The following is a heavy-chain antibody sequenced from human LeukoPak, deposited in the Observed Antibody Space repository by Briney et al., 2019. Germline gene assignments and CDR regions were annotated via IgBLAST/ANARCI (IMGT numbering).Heavy chain of an antibody. V-gene: IGHV1-8*01. J-gene: IGHJ6*02. D-gene: IGHD5-18*01. Sequence: ASVKVSCKASVYTFTSYDINWVRQATGQGLEWMGWMNPNSGNTGYAQKFQGRVTMTRNTSISTAYMGLSSLRSEDTAVYYCARENTAMVNNYYGMDVWGQGTTVTVSS. CDR1: VYTFTSYD. CDR2: MNPNSGNT. CDR3: ARENTAMVNNYYGMDV.